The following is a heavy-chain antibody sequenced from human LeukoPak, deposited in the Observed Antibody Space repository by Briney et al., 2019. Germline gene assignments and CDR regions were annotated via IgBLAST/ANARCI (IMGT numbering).Heavy chain of an antibody. CDR2: ISGSGGST. CDR1: GFNFGDYA. D-gene: IGHD1-1*01. J-gene: IGHJ4*02. CDR3: AKAILGWNDATTGG. Sequence: PGGSLRLSCTASGFNFGDYAMSWFRQAPGKGLEWVSAISGSGGSTYYADSVKGRFTISRDNSKNTLYLQMNSLRAEDTAVYYCAKAILGWNDATTGGWGQGTLVTVSS. V-gene: IGHV3-23*01.